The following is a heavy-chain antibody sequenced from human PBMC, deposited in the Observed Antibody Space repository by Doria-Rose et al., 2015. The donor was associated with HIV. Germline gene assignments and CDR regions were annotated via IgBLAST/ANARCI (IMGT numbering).Heavy chain of an antibody. D-gene: IGHD6-13*01. Sequence: QITLKESGPVLVKPTETLTLTCTVSGVSLSSPGMGVSWIRQPPGKALEGLANMFSDDERSYKTSLKSRLTISRGTSKSQVVLTMTDMDPVDTATYYCARIKSSRWYHKYYFDFWGQGTLVIVSA. CDR3: ARIKSSRWYHKYYFDF. CDR1: GVSLSSPGMG. J-gene: IGHJ4*02. CDR2: MFSDDER. V-gene: IGHV2-26*01.